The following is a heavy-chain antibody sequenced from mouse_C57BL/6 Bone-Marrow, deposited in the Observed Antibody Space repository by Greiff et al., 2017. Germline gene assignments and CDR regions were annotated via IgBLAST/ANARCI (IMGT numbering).Heavy chain of an antibody. V-gene: IGHV5-4*01. CDR3: ARGPYYYDSTPFAY. CDR1: GFTFSSYA. D-gene: IGHD1-1*01. J-gene: IGHJ3*01. Sequence: EVQLVESGGGLVKPGGSLKLSCAASGFTFSSYAMSWVRQTPEKRLEWVATISDGGSYTYYPDNVKGRFTISRDNAKNNLYLQMSHLKSEDTAMYYCARGPYYYDSTPFAYWGQGTLVTVSA. CDR2: ISDGGSYT.